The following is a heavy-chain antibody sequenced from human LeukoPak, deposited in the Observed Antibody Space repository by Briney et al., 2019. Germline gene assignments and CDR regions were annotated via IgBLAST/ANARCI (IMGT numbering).Heavy chain of an antibody. J-gene: IGHJ4*02. V-gene: IGHV4-59*01. D-gene: IGHD3-3*01. CDR1: GGSISSYY. CDR3: ARVGRITIFGVVRTWFDY. CDR2: IYHSGST. Sequence: SETLSLTCTVSGGSISSYYWSWIRQPPGKGLEWIGFIYHSGSTNHNPSLKSRVTISVDTSKNQFSLKLSSVTAADTAVYYCARVGRITIFGVVRTWFDYWGQGTLVTVSS.